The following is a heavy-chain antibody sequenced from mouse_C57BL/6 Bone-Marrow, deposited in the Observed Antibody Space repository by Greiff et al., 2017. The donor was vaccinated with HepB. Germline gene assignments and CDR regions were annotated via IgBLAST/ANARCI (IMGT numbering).Heavy chain of an antibody. D-gene: IGHD2-12*01. CDR3: AVLRQTRRYYYMDY. Sequence: QVQLQRPGAELVKPGASVKLSCKASGYTFTSYWMHWVKQRPGQGLEWIGMIHPNSGSTNYNEKFKSKATVTVDKSSSTAYMQLSSLTSEDSAVYYCAVLRQTRRYYYMDYWGQGSSVTVSS. J-gene: IGHJ4*01. CDR2: IHPNSGST. V-gene: IGHV1-64*01. CDR1: GYTFTSYW.